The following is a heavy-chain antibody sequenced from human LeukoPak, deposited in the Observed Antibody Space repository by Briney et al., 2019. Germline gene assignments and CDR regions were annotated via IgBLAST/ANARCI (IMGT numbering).Heavy chain of an antibody. CDR3: ARRAGAYSHPYDY. CDR1: GFTFSNYA. V-gene: IGHV3-48*01. Sequence: PGGSLRLSCAASGFTFSNYAMSWVRQAPGKGLEWVSYISSSGSTIYYADSVKGRFTISRDNSKNTLYLQMNSLRAEDTAVYYCARRAGAYSHPYDYWGQGTLVTVSS. J-gene: IGHJ4*02. CDR2: ISSSGSTI. D-gene: IGHD4/OR15-4a*01.